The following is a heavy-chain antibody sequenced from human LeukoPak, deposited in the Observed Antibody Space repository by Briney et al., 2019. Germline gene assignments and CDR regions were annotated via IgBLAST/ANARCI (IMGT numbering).Heavy chain of an antibody. D-gene: IGHD6-13*01. J-gene: IGHJ3*02. CDR2: ISSSGSTI. V-gene: IGHV3-11*04. CDR3: ARDRRIAAAGTEGAFDI. CDR1: GFTFSDYH. Sequence: GGSLRLSCAASGFTFSDYHMSWIRQAPGKGLEWVSYISSSGSTIYYADSVKGRFTISRDNAKNSLYLQMNSLRAEDTAVYYCARDRRIAAAGTEGAFDIWGQGTMVTVSS.